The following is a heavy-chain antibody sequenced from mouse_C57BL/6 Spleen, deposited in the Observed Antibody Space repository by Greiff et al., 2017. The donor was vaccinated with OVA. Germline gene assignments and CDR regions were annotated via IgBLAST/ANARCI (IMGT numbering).Heavy chain of an antibody. V-gene: IGHV1-74*01. D-gene: IGHD1-1*01. CDR3: YCGTYWYFDV. Sequence: VQLHQSGAELVKPGASVKVSCTASGFTFTSYWLHWVMQRPGQGLEWIGRIHPSDSDTNYNQKFKGKATLSVDKSSSTAYLQLSSLTSVASAVYYCYCGTYWYFDVWGTGTTVTVSS. CDR1: GFTFTSYW. J-gene: IGHJ1*03. CDR2: IHPSDSDT.